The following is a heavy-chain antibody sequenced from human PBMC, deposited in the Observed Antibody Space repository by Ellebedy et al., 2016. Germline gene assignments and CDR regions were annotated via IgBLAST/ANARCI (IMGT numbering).Heavy chain of an antibody. CDR3: VTRHNGAFDF. Sequence: GGSLRLXCAASGFSVSSNDMIWVRQRPGKGLECVSLINSGGATYYADSVEGRFTISRDNPKKKLYLQMSSLGADDTAVYYCVTRHNGAFDFWGQGTMVTVSS. CDR2: INSGGAT. CDR1: GFSVSSND. D-gene: IGHD1-14*01. J-gene: IGHJ3*01. V-gene: IGHV3-53*01.